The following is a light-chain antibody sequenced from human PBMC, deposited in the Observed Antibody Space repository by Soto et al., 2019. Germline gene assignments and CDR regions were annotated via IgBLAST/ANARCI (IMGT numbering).Light chain of an antibody. Sequence: EIVVTQSPVTLSVSPGERGTPTGRGSQDVSSNLAWYPQKPGQATSLPIYGASTRATGTPARFSGSGSGTEFTLTISSLQSEDYAVYFCQQYIRWTLTFGGGTKVDI. CDR3: QQYIRWTLT. J-gene: IGKJ4*01. CDR2: GAS. V-gene: IGKV3-15*01. CDR1: QDVSSN.